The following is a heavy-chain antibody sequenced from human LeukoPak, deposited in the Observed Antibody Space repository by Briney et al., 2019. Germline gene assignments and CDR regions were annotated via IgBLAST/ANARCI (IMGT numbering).Heavy chain of an antibody. CDR3: ARGARGSSSWAGWFDP. J-gene: IGHJ5*02. Sequence: ASVKVSCKASGYTFTSYDINWVRQATGQGLEWMGWMNPNSGNTGYAQKFQGRVTMTRSTSISTAYMELSSLRSEDTAVYYCARGARGSSSWAGWFDPWGQGTLVTVSS. D-gene: IGHD6-13*01. CDR1: GYTFTSYD. CDR2: MNPNSGNT. V-gene: IGHV1-8*01.